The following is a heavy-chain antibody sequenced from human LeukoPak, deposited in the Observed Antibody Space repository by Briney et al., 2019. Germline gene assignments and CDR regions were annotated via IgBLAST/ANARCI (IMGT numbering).Heavy chain of an antibody. Sequence: GGSLRLSCSASGFTFSSYAMHWVRQAPGKGLEYVSAISSNGGSTYYADSVKGRFTVSRDNSKNTLYLQMSSLRAEDTAVYYCVKGRRSYYGSGSYSGYYYGMDVWGKGTTVTVSS. J-gene: IGHJ6*04. CDR1: GFTFSSYA. CDR2: ISSNGGST. V-gene: IGHV3-64D*06. CDR3: VKGRRSYYGSGSYSGYYYGMDV. D-gene: IGHD3-10*01.